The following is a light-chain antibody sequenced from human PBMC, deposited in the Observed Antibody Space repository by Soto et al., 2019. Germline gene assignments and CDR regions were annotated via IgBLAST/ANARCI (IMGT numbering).Light chain of an antibody. CDR3: QRYNSNART. Sequence: DIPMPQSPSTLSAPVGARATITCRASRNVDHWVAWYQQKPGKAPKFLLYDASNLESGIPSRFSGRGSGTEFTLTISSLQPDDFATYDFQRYNSNARTFGQGTRV. CDR2: DAS. CDR1: RNVDHW. J-gene: IGKJ1*01. V-gene: IGKV1-5*01.